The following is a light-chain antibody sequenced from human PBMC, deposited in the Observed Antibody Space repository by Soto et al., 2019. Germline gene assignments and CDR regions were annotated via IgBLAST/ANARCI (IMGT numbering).Light chain of an antibody. J-gene: IGLJ2*01. V-gene: IGLV1-44*01. CDR2: SNN. Sequence: QSVLTQPPSASGTPGQRVTISCSGSSSNIGRNTVNWYQQLPGTAPKLLIYSNNQRPSGVPDRFSGSKSGTSGSLASSGLQSEDEADYYCAGWDDSLNGPVFGGGTKLTVL. CDR3: AGWDDSLNGPV. CDR1: SSNIGRNT.